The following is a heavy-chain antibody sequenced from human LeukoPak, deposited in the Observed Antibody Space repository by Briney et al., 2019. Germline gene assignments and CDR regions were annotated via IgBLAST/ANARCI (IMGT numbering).Heavy chain of an antibody. CDR3: ARGGVYDSSGLYYFDY. CDR2: INHSGST. V-gene: IGHV4-34*01. CDR1: GGSFSGYY. D-gene: IGHD3-22*01. Sequence: SETLSLTCAVYGGSFSGYYWSWIRQPPGKGLEWIGEINHSGSTNYNPSLESRVTISVDTSKNQFSLKLSSVTAADTAVYYCARGGVYDSSGLYYFDYWGQGTLVTVSS. J-gene: IGHJ4*02.